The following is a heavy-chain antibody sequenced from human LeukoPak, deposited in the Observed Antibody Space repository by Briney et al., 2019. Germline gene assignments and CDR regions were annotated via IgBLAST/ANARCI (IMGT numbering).Heavy chain of an antibody. CDR3: ARAGYTITSYRFDY. V-gene: IGHV4-4*07. CDR2: IYTTGRT. J-gene: IGHJ4*02. Sequence: SETLSLICSVSGGSINSYWWSWIRQPAGQGLEFIGRIYTTGRTNYNPSLKSRVSMSVDTSKNKFSLELRTVTAADTAVYFCARAGYTITSYRFDYWGPGALVTVSP. CDR1: GGSINSYW. D-gene: IGHD3-16*02.